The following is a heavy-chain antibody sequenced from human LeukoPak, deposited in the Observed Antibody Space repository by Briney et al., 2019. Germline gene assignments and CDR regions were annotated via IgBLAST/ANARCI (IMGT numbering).Heavy chain of an antibody. Sequence: HGGSLRLSRAAPGLTFSSYGMRWVRQAPGKGRWTEAYIRYDGSNEYYADSVKGRVTISRVNSKSTRSIQMNTLRTQDTRACISAKDLVGWQLGYWGQGTLVTVSS. D-gene: IGHD6-6*01. CDR1: GLTFSSYG. CDR3: AKDLVGWQLGY. CDR2: IRYDGSNE. V-gene: IGHV3-30*02. J-gene: IGHJ4*02.